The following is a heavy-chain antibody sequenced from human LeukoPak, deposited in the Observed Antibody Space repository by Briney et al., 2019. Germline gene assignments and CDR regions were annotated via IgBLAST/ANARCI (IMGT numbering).Heavy chain of an antibody. Sequence: ASVKVSCKASGYTFTSYGISWVRQAAGQGLECMGWISAYNGNTNYALKLQGRVTMTTDTFTSTAYMELRSLRSDYTAVYYCARFARPDTAMDPLYYYYYGMDVWGQGTTVTVSS. J-gene: IGHJ6*02. CDR1: GYTFTSYG. CDR2: ISAYNGNT. D-gene: IGHD5-18*01. V-gene: IGHV1-18*01. CDR3: ARFARPDTAMDPLYYYYYGMDV.